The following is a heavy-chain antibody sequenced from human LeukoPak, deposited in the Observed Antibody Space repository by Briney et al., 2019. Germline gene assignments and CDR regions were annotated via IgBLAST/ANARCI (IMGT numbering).Heavy chain of an antibody. CDR3: ARHVTISGPYDASDI. Sequence: SETLSLTCTVSGDSISSYDWSWIRQPPGKGLEWIGYIYYSGGTDYNPSIKSRVTISVDTSKNQFSLKLRSVTAADTAVYYCARHVTISGPYDASDIWGQGTMVTVSP. CDR2: IYYSGGT. J-gene: IGHJ3*02. D-gene: IGHD5-24*01. CDR1: GDSISSYD. V-gene: IGHV4-59*08.